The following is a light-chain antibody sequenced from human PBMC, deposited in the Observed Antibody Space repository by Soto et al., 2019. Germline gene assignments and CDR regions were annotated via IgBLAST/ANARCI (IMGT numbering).Light chain of an antibody. Sequence: QSALTQPASVSGSPGQSITISCTGTSSDVGSYNLVSWYQQHPTKAPKLMIYEVSKRPSGVSNRFSGSKSDNTASLTISGLQAEDEADYYCCSYARSSTLAVFGGGTQLTVL. J-gene: IGLJ7*01. V-gene: IGLV2-23*02. CDR3: CSYARSSTLAV. CDR1: SSDVGSYNL. CDR2: EVS.